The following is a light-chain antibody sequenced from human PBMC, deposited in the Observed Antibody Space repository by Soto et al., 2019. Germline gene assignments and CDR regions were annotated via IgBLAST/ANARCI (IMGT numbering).Light chain of an antibody. J-gene: IGKJ4*01. CDR3: QQYDNWPLT. V-gene: IGKV3-15*01. CDR1: QSINNN. CDR2: GAS. Sequence: EVVMTQSQATLSVSQGARATPSCTASQSINNNLAWYQRTHGQAPRLLIYGASTRATGIPARFSGSGSGTEFTLTISSLQSEDFAAYFCQQYDNWPLTFGGGTKVDIK.